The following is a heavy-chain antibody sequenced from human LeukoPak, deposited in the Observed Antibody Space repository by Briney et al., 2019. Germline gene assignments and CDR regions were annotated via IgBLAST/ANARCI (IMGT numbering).Heavy chain of an antibody. J-gene: IGHJ4*02. Sequence: SETLSLTCTVSGGSISSSSYYWGWIRQPPGKGLEWIGSIYYSGSTYYNPSLKSRVTISVDKSKNQFSPKLSSVTAADTAVYYCARLYSSSPPNSDYWGQGTLVTVSS. D-gene: IGHD6-6*01. CDR2: IYYSGST. CDR1: GGSISSSSYY. CDR3: ARLYSSSPPNSDY. V-gene: IGHV4-39*07.